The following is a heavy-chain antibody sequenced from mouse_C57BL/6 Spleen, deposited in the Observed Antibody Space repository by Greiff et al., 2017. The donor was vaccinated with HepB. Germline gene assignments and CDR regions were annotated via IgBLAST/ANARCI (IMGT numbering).Heavy chain of an antibody. J-gene: IGHJ3*01. CDR2: ISYDGSN. Sequence: DVQLQESGPGLVKPSQSLSLTCSVTGYSITSGYYWNWLRQFPGTKLEWMGYISYDGSNNYNPSLKNRISITRDTSKNQFFLTLNSVTTEDTATYDCARVYDYEGEFAYWGQGTLVTVSA. D-gene: IGHD2-4*01. CDR3: ARVYDYEGEFAY. CDR1: GYSITSGYY. V-gene: IGHV3-6*01.